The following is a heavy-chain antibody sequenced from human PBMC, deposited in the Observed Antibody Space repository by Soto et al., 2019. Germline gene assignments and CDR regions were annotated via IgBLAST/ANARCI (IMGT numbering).Heavy chain of an antibody. J-gene: IGHJ5*02. D-gene: IGHD6-13*01. CDR3: ASTLAAAGPGVWFDP. CDR1: GGFIISYY. V-gene: IGHV4-59*01. Sequence: PSETLSVTCTVSGGFIISYYWSWIRQPPGKGLEWIGYIYYSGSTNYNPSLKSRVTISVDTSKNQFSLKLSSVTAADTAVYYCASTLAAAGPGVWFDPWGQGTLVTVSS. CDR2: IYYSGST.